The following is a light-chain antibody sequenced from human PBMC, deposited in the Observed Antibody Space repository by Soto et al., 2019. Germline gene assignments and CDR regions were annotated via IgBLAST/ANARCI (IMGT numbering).Light chain of an antibody. CDR1: NIGSKG. CDR2: YST. CDR3: QVWDSSNDHVI. V-gene: IGLV3-21*04. Sequence: SYELTQPPSVSVDPGKTARITCGGNNIGSKGVHWYQQKPGQAPVLVIYYSTDRPSGIPERFSGSNSGNTATLTISRVEAGDEADYYCQVWDSSNDHVIFGGGTKVTVL. J-gene: IGLJ2*01.